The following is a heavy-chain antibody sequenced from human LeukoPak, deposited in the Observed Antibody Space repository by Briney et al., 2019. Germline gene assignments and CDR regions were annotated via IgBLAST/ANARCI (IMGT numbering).Heavy chain of an antibody. V-gene: IGHV4-39*01. Sequence: SETLSLTCTVSGGSISSSSYDWGWIRQPPGKGPEWIGNIYYSGSTSYNPSVKSRVTISIDTSKNQFSLKLSSVTAADTAVYYCARHAPQLALIEYWGQGALVTVSS. CDR1: GGSISSSSYD. CDR2: IYYSGST. CDR3: ARHAPQLALIEY. J-gene: IGHJ4*02. D-gene: IGHD1-1*01.